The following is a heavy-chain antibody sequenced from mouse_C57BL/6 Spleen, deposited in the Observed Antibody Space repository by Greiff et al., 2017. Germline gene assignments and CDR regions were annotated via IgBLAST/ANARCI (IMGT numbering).Heavy chain of an antibody. V-gene: IGHV1-18*01. J-gene: IGHJ1*03. CDR3: ARRIYYDYGGYFDV. D-gene: IGHD2-4*01. CDR1: GYTFTDYN. Sequence: EVKLQESGPELVKPGASVKIPCKASGYTFTDYNMDWVKQSHGKSLEWIGDINPNNGGTIYNQKFKGKATLTVDKSSSTAYMELRSLTSEDTAVYYCARRIYYDYGGYFDVWGTGTTVTVSS. CDR2: INPNNGGT.